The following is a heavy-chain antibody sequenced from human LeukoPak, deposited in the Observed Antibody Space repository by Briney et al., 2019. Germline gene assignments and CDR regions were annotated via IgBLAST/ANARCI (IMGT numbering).Heavy chain of an antibody. CDR1: GYTFTSYG. CDR2: ISAYIGNT. J-gene: IGHJ4*02. D-gene: IGHD1-26*01. Sequence: ASVKVSCKASGYTFTSYGISWVRQAPGQGLEWMGWISAYIGNTNYAQKLQGRVTMTTDTSTSTAYMELRSLRSDDTAVYYCVRTGVLVGATTKDDYWGQGTLVTVSS. CDR3: VRTGVLVGATTKDDY. V-gene: IGHV1-18*01.